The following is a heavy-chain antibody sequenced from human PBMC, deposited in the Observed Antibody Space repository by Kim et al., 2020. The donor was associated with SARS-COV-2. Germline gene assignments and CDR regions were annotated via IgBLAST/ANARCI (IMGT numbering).Heavy chain of an antibody. CDR1: GGTFSIYA. CDR3: ARFASYSYGTPFDY. J-gene: IGHJ4*02. V-gene: IGHV1-69*04. Sequence: SVKVSCKASGGTFSIYAISWVRQAPGQGLEWMGRIIPILGIANYAQKFQGRVTITADKSTSTAYMELSSLRSEDTAVYYCARFASYSYGTPFDYWGQGTLVTVSS. D-gene: IGHD5-18*01. CDR2: IIPILGIA.